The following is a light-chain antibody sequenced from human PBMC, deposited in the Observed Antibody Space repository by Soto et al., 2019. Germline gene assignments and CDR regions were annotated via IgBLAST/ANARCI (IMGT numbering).Light chain of an antibody. CDR2: GAS. CDR1: QRVSSSY. V-gene: IGKV3-20*01. J-gene: IGKJ3*01. CDR3: QQYSSSLFT. Sequence: EIVLTQSPGTLSLSPGERATLSCRASQRVSSSYLAWYQQKHGQAPRLLIYGASSRATGIPDRFSGSGSGTDFTLTISRLEPEDFAVYYCQQYSSSLFTVGPGTKVDIK.